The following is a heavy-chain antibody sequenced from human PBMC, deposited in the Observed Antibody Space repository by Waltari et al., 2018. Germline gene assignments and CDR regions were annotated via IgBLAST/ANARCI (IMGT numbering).Heavy chain of an antibody. J-gene: IGHJ5*02. CDR3: ARDWDGSYDSFDP. CDR2: ISGHNGQT. V-gene: IGHV1-18*01. Sequence: QVQLVQSGAEVKTPGASVKVSCKASGYTFSIYGISWVRQGPGQGLEWMGWISGHNGQTNYAQNFQGRVTMTTDTSTSTVYMELRSLTSDDTAVYYCARDWDGSYDSFDPWGQGTLVTVSS. D-gene: IGHD3-22*01. CDR1: GYTFSIYG.